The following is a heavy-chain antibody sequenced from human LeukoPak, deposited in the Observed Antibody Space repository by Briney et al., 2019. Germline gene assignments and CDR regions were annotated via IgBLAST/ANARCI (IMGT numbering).Heavy chain of an antibody. J-gene: IGHJ4*02. V-gene: IGHV3-53*01. D-gene: IGHD3-3*01. CDR3: ARGLHDLWRGHVGY. CDR1: GFTVNNNY. Sequence: PGGSLRLSCAAAGFTVNNNYMTWVRQAPGKGLDWFSVIDSDGNTYYADSVMGRFSISRDNSKNMVFLQMNSLRAEDTAVYYCARGLHDLWRGHVGYWGQGTLVTVSS. CDR2: IDSDGNT.